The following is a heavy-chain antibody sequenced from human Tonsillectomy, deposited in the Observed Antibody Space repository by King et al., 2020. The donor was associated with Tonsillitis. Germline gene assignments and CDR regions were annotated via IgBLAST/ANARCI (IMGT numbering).Heavy chain of an antibody. CDR2: IIPIFGTA. V-gene: IGHV1-69*01. D-gene: IGHD3-22*01. J-gene: IGHJ6*03. Sequence: HVQLVQSGAEVKKPGSSVKVSCKASRGTFSSYAISWVRQAPGQGLEWMGGIIPIFGTANYAQKFQGRVTITADESTSTAYMELSSLRSEDTAVYYCARGYDSSGYYPSYYYYMDVWGKGTTVTVPS. CDR3: ARGYDSSGYYPSYYYYMDV. CDR1: RGTFSSYA.